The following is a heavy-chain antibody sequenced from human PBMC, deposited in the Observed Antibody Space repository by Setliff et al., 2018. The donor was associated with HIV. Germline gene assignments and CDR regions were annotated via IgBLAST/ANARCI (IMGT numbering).Heavy chain of an antibody. D-gene: IGHD5-12*01. CDR3: ARDEFQRATIRGAFDY. Sequence: ASVKVSCKASGYTFTNYYIHWVRQAPGQGLEWMGIINPSGGSTTYAQKFQGRVTMTRDTSISTAYMELSRLRTEDTAVYYCARDEFQRATIRGAFDYWGQGTLVTVSS. CDR2: INPSGGST. J-gene: IGHJ4*02. V-gene: IGHV1-46*01. CDR1: GYTFTNYY.